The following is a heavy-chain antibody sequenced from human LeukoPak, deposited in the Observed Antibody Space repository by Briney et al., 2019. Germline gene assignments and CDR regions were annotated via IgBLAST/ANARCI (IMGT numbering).Heavy chain of an antibody. CDR3: ARDQWLAYYYHGMDV. V-gene: IGHV3-48*03. J-gene: IGHJ6*02. CDR2: ITNNGSTI. CDR1: GFTFSTYA. Sequence: GGSLRLSCAASGFTFSTYAMNWVRQAPGKGLEWVSYITNNGSTIYYAHSVKGRFTISRDKAENSLYLQMNSLRAEDTAIYYCARDQWLAYYYHGMDVWGQGTTVTVSS. D-gene: IGHD6-19*01.